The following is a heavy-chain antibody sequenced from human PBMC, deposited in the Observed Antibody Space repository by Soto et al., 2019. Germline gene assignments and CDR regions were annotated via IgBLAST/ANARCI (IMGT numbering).Heavy chain of an antibody. CDR1: GFTFSDYA. CDR3: ARALPRMTNRSWFDP. CDR2: VSYDGSNK. J-gene: IGHJ5*02. D-gene: IGHD4-17*01. V-gene: IGHV3-30-3*01. Sequence: QVQLVESGGGVVQPGRSLRLSCAASGFTFSDYAIHCVRQAPGKGLEWVAVVSYDGSNKYYADSVKGRFSISRENSKNTLYLQMNSLRAEDTAVYYCARALPRMTNRSWFDPWGQGTLVTVPS.